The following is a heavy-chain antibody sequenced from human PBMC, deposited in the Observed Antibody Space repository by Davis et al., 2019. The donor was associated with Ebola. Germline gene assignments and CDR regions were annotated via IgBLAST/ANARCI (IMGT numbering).Heavy chain of an antibody. J-gene: IGHJ6*01. Sequence: PSETLSLTCTVSGGSITSDEYYWSWIRQAPGKGLEWVANIKEDGSEKYYVDSVKGRFTISRDNAENSLYLQMNSLRAEDTAVYYCARGYYYDGSGYYLTYGMDVWGKGPRSPSPQ. CDR3: ARGYYYDGSGYYLTYGMDV. V-gene: IGHV3-7*04. CDR1: GGSITSDEYY. CDR2: IKEDGSEK. D-gene: IGHD3-22*01.